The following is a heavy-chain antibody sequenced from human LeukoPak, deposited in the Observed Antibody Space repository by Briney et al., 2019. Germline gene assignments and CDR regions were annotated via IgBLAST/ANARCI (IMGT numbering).Heavy chain of an antibody. J-gene: IGHJ4*02. CDR3: ARGHYNVLAASYKWTPDY. V-gene: IGHV3-21*01. CDR2: ITSGGDYI. D-gene: IGHD3-9*01. Sequence: GGSLRLSCAASGFTFNTFNMNWVRQAPGKGLEWVSSITSGGDYIYYADSVKGRFTTSRDNAKNSLSLQLNSLRVEDTAVYYCARGHYNVLAASYKWTPDYWGQGTLVTVSS. CDR1: GFTFNTFN.